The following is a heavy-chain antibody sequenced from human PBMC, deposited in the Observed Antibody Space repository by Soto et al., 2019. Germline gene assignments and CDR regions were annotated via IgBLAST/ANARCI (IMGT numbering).Heavy chain of an antibody. D-gene: IGHD6-6*01. CDR3: ARDGIAARPGWFDP. J-gene: IGHJ5*02. CDR1: GGSISSYY. Sequence: SETLSLTCTVSGGSISSYYWSWIRQPPGKGLEWIGYIYYSGSTNYNPSLKSRVTISVDTSKNQFSLKLSSVTAADTAVYYCARDGIAARPGWFDPWGQGTLVTVSS. V-gene: IGHV4-59*01. CDR2: IYYSGST.